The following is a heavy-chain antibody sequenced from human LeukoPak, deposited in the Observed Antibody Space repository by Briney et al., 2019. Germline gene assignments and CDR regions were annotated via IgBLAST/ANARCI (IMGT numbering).Heavy chain of an antibody. CDR2: INSDGTRT. D-gene: IGHD2-21*02. Sequence: GGSLRLPCVASGFSFDEYWMNWVRQPLGKGPVAISRINSDGTRTIYADAVRGRFIISRDNAKNTVYLQMNNLRADDTAVYYCAKVHLDVVVVTVVPDYFDYWGQGALVTVSS. J-gene: IGHJ4*02. CDR3: AKVHLDVVVVTVVPDYFDY. CDR1: GFSFDEYW. V-gene: IGHV3-74*01.